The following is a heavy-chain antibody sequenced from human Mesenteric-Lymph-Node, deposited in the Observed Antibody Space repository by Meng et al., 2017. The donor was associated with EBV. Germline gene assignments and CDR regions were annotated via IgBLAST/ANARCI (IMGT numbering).Heavy chain of an antibody. D-gene: IGHD6-13*01. CDR2: ISHENRAT. CDR3: ARSGGAADRDVKSHLDV. V-gene: IGHV3-11*01. Sequence: QVQLVESGGGLVKPGGSLRLSCAASGFTFNDYYMNWIRQAPGKGLEWVSYISHENRATFYADSVRGRFTSSRDNVKNSVFLQMDSLRVEDTAIYYCARSGGAADRDVKSHLDVWGHGTMVTVSS. CDR1: GFTFNDYY. J-gene: IGHJ6*02.